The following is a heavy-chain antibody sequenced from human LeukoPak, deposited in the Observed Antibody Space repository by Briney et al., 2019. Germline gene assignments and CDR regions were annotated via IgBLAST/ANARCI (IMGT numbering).Heavy chain of an antibody. J-gene: IGHJ4*02. D-gene: IGHD2-2*02. CDR3: AREGWHCSSTSCYTD. CDR2: IYSGGST. V-gene: IGHV3-66*01. CDR1: GFTVSSNY. Sequence: GGSLRLSCAASGFTVSSNYMSWVRQAPGKGLEWVSVIYSGGSTYYADSVKGRFTISRDNSKNTLYLQMNSLRAEDTAVYYCAREGWHCSSTSCYTDWGQGTLVTVSS.